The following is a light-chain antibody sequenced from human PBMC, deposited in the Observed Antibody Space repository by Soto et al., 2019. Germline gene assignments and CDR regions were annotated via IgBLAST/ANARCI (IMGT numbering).Light chain of an antibody. CDR3: QRYDNV. CDR1: QDIRKY. Sequence: DIQMTQSPSSLSASVGDRVTITCQASQDIRKYLNWYQQKPGKAPKLLIYEASNLQTGIPSRFSGSGAGTDFTFTISSLQPEDIATYYCQRYDNVFGQGTRLEIK. CDR2: EAS. J-gene: IGKJ5*01. V-gene: IGKV1-33*01.